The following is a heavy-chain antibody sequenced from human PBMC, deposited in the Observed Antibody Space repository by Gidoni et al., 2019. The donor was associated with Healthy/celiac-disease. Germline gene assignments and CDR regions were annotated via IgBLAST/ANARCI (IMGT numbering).Heavy chain of an antibody. CDR2: IYYSGST. D-gene: IGHD2-2*01. V-gene: IGHV4-39*01. J-gene: IGHJ4*02. CDR3: ARLFSFAGDY. CDR1: GGSISSSSYY. Sequence: QLQLQEWGPGLVKPSETLSLTCTVSGGSISSSSYYWGWIRQPPGKGLEWIGSIYYSGSTYYNPSLKSRVTISVDTSKNQFSLKLSSVTAADTAVYYCARLFSFAGDYWGQGTLVTVSS.